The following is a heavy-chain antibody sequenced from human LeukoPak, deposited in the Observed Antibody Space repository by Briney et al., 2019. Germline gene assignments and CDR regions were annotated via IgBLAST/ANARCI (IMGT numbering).Heavy chain of an antibody. Sequence: GGSLRLSCAASGFTFSDYYMSWIRQAPGKGLEWVSYISSSGSTIYYADSVKGRFTISRDDPKNTLYLQMENLRAEDTAVYYCAKDGAWLRFDDWGQGILVTVSS. CDR2: ISSSGSTI. V-gene: IGHV3-11*01. D-gene: IGHD3-22*01. J-gene: IGHJ4*02. CDR3: AKDGAWLRFDD. CDR1: GFTFSDYY.